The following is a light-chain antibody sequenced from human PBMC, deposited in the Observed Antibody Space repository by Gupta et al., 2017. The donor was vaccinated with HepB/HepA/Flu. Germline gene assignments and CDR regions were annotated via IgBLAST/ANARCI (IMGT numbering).Light chain of an antibody. CDR1: QSVSSSY. J-gene: IGKJ1*01. Sequence: IVLTQSPGTLSLSPVETATLPSRASQSVSSSYLAWYQQKPDQAPRLIIYGASSRASGIADRFSGSGWGKDFTLTSSRQEDEDFAVYYWQHYSSLWTFGQGTKVEIK. CDR3: QHYSSLWT. V-gene: IGKV3-20*01. CDR2: GAS.